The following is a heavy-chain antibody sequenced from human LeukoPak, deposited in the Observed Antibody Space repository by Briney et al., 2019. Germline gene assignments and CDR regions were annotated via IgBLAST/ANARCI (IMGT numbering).Heavy chain of an antibody. J-gene: IGHJ3*02. CDR2: ISADGGST. Sequence: GGSLRLSCAASGFTFDDYAIHWVRQAPGKGLEWVSLISADGGSTYYTDSVKGRFTTSRDNSKNSLYLQMNSLRTEDSALYYCARDQFVHAFDIWGQGTMVTVSS. CDR3: ARDQFVHAFDI. D-gene: IGHD6-6*01. V-gene: IGHV3-43*02. CDR1: GFTFDDYA.